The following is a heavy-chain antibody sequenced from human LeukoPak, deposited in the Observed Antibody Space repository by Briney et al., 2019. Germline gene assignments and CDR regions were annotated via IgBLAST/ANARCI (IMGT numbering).Heavy chain of an antibody. D-gene: IGHD3-22*01. CDR1: GYTFTSYY. Sequence: ASVKVPCKASGYTFTSYYMHWVRQAPGQGLEWMGIINPSGGSTSYAQKFQGRVTMTRDTSTSTVYMELSSLRSEDTAVYYCARGRYYYDSSGPDAFDIWGQGTMVTVSS. CDR2: INPSGGST. CDR3: ARGRYYYDSSGPDAFDI. V-gene: IGHV1-46*01. J-gene: IGHJ3*02.